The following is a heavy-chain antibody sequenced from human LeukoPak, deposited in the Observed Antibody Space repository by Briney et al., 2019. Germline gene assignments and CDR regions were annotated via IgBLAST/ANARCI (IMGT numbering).Heavy chain of an antibody. CDR1: GGSISSSSYY. Sequence: SETLSLTCTVPGGSISSSSYYWGWIRQPPWKGLEWIVSIYYSGDNSRDPYYNPSPNTRVTISVGTSKNQVALKLSSVTAADTAVYFCARLRGYTDGPPGYWGQGTLVTVSS. V-gene: IGHV4-39*01. J-gene: IGHJ4*02. CDR2: IYYSGDNSRDP. CDR3: ARLRGYTDGPPGY. D-gene: IGHD5-18*01.